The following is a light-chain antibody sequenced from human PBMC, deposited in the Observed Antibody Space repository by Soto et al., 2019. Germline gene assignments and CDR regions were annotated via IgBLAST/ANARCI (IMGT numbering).Light chain of an antibody. CDR3: QESYTGPAVS. J-gene: IGKJ4*01. CDR1: QSISSY. V-gene: IGKV1-39*01. CDR2: AAS. Sequence: DIQMTQSPSSLSASVGDRVTITCRASQSISSYLNWYQQKPGKAPKLMIFAASSLQSGVPSRFSGSGSGTEFTLTISSLQPEDFATYFCQESYTGPAVSFGGGTKVDIK.